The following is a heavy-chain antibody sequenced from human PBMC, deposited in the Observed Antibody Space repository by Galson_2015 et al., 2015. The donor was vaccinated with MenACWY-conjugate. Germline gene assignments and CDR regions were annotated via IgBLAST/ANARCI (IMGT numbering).Heavy chain of an antibody. V-gene: IGHV3-7*01. CDR3: ARVTGGRFDL. Sequence: SLRLSCAASGFIFNSYSMNWVRQAPGKGLEWVANIKYDGSEEYYLESVKGRFTISRDNAKNSLYLQMNSLRAGDTAVYYCARVTGGRFDLWGQGTLVTVSS. D-gene: IGHD3-16*01. CDR2: IKYDGSEE. J-gene: IGHJ4*02. CDR1: GFIFNSYS.